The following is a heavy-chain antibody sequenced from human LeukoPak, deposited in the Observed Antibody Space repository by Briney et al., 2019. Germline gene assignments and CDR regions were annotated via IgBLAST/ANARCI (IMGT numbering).Heavy chain of an antibody. J-gene: IGHJ4*02. Sequence: SETLSLTCTVSGGSISSYYWSWVRQPPGKGLEWIGYIYDSGSTNYNPSLKSRVTISVDTSKNKFSLKLSSVTAADTAVYYCARGGSYLGHCDYWGQGSLVTVSS. D-gene: IGHD1-26*01. CDR2: IYDSGST. CDR1: GGSISSYY. V-gene: IGHV4-59*01. CDR3: ARGGSYLGHCDY.